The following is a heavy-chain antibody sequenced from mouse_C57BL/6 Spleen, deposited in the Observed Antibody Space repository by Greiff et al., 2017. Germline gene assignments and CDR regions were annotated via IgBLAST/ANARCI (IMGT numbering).Heavy chain of an antibody. CDR3: ARTGALGYFDY. CDR1: GYTFTSYW. CDR2: IDPSDSYT. Sequence: QVQLKQPGAELVMPGASVKLSCKASGYTFTSYWMHWVKQRPGQGLEWIGKIDPSDSYTNYNQKFKGKSTLTVDKSSSTAYMQLSSLTSEDSAVYYCARTGALGYFDYWGQGTTLTVSS. V-gene: IGHV1-69*01. J-gene: IGHJ2*01.